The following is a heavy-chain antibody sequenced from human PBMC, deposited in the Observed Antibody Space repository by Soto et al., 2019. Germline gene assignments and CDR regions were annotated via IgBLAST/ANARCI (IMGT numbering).Heavy chain of an antibody. CDR3: AREGGGIAVAGTWFDP. D-gene: IGHD6-19*01. V-gene: IGHV1-46*01. CDR2: INPSGGST. CDR1: GYTFTSYY. Sequence: GASVKVSCKASGYTFTSYYMHWVRQAPGQGLEWMGIINPSGGSTSYAQKSQGRVTMTRDTSTSTVYMELSSLRSEETAVYYWAREGGGIAVAGTWFDPWGQGTLVTVSS. J-gene: IGHJ5*02.